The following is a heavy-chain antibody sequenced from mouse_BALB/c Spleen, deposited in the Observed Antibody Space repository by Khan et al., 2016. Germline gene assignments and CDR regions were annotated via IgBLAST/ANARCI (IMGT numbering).Heavy chain of an antibody. CDR1: GYTFSSYW. D-gene: IGHD2-14*01. CDR2: ILPGTGST. Sequence: QVQLKQSGAELMKPGASVKISCKATGYTFSSYWIEWVKQRPGHGLEWIGEILPGTGSTKYNEKFKDKATFTADTSSNTAYMQLSSLTSEDSAVYYGARYYRYDGHAMDYWGQGTSVTVSS. J-gene: IGHJ4*01. V-gene: IGHV1-9*01. CDR3: ARYYRYDGHAMDY.